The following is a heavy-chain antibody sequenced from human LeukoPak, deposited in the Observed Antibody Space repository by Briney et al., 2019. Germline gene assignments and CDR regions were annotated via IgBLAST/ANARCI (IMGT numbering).Heavy chain of an antibody. V-gene: IGHV3-21*01. D-gene: IGHD3-16*02. J-gene: IGHJ4*02. CDR3: ASHRGPYDYVWGSYRYIYPPGFDY. CDR1: GFTFSSYS. CDR2: ISSSSSYI. Sequence: PGGTLRLSCAASGFTFSSYSMNWVRQAPGKGLEWVSSISSSSSYIYYADSVKGRFTISRDNAKNSLYLQMNSLRAEDTAVYYCASHRGPYDYVWGSYRYIYPPGFDYWGQGTLVTVSS.